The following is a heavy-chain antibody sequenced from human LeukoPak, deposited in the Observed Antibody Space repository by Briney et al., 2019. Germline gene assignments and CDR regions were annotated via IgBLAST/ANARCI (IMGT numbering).Heavy chain of an antibody. D-gene: IGHD6-6*01. CDR2: ISSSGSTI. Sequence: GGSLRLSCAASGFTFSSYEMKWVRQAPGNGLEWISYISSSGSTIYNADSVKGRFTISRDNAKSSLYLQMNSLRAEDTAVYYCARDAGSSSSSGGFDYWGQGTLVTVSS. CDR3: ARDAGSSSSSGGFDY. V-gene: IGHV3-48*03. CDR1: GFTFSSYE. J-gene: IGHJ4*02.